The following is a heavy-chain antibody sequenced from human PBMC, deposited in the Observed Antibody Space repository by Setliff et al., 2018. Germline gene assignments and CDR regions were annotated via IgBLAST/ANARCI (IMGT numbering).Heavy chain of an antibody. V-gene: IGHV1-18*01. CDR1: GYTFTSYG. CDR2: ISAYNGYT. CDR3: ARYDSSGYHYYYGMDV. Sequence: ASVKVSCKASGYTFTSYGISWVRQAPGQGLEWMGWISAYNGYTNYAQKLQGRVTMTTDTSTSTAYMELRSLRSDDTAMYYCARYDSSGYHYYYGMDVWGQGTTVTVSS. J-gene: IGHJ6*02. D-gene: IGHD3-22*01.